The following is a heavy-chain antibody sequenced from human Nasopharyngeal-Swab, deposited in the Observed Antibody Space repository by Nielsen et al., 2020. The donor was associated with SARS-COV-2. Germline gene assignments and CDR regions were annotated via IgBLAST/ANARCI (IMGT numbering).Heavy chain of an antibody. CDR3: ARLAGRTAFDI. CDR2: IYYSGST. D-gene: IGHD6-13*01. Sequence: SETLSLTCTVPGGSISSYYWSWIRQPPGKGLEWIGYIYYSGSTNYNPSLKSRVTISVDTSKNQFSLKLSSVTAADTAVYYCARLAGRTAFDIWGQGTMVTVSS. V-gene: IGHV4-59*01. J-gene: IGHJ3*02. CDR1: GGSISSYY.